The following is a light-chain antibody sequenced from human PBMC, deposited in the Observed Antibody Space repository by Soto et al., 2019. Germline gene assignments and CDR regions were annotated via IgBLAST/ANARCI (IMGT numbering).Light chain of an antibody. J-gene: IGLJ2*01. CDR3: QAWDSSTKV. CDR1: KLGDKY. V-gene: IGLV3-1*01. Sequence: SYELTQPPSVSVSPGQTASITCSGDKLGDKYACWYQQKPGQSPVLVIYLDSKRPSGIPERFSGSNSGNTATLTISGTQAMDEADYYCQAWDSSTKVFGGGTKLTVL. CDR2: LDS.